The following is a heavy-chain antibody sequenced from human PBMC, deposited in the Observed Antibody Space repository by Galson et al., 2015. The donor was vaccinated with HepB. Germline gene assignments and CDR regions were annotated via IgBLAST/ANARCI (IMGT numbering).Heavy chain of an antibody. J-gene: IGHJ5*02. CDR2: ISASGVST. D-gene: IGHD3-16*01. Sequence: SLRLSCAASRSTFNSYVMSWVRQAPGKGLEWVSSISASGVSTYYADSVKGRFTISRDNSKNTPYLQMDTLRAGDTAIYYCAKGLSTRGSWFDPWGQGTLVTVSS. CDR1: RSTFNSYV. CDR3: AKGLSTRGSWFDP. V-gene: IGHV3-23*01.